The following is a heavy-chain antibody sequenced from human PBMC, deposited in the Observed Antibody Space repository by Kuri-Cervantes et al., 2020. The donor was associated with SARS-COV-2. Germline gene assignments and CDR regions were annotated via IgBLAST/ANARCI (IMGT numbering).Heavy chain of an antibody. J-gene: IGHJ4*02. D-gene: IGHD6-19*01. CDR3: AKGGSGWQYFDY. Sequence: GGSLRLSCAASGFTFDDYGMSWVRQAPGKGLEWVSGINWNGGSTGYADSVKGRFTISRDNSKNTLYLQMNSLRAEDTAVYYCAKGGSGWQYFDYWGQGTLVTVSS. V-gene: IGHV3-20*04. CDR1: GFTFDDYG. CDR2: INWNGGST.